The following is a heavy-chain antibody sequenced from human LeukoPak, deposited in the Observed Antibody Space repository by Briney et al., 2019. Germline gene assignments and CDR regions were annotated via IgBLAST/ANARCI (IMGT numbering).Heavy chain of an antibody. CDR1: GFTFSSYE. CDR2: MGSSGSTI. V-gene: IGHV3-48*03. Sequence: GGSLRLSCAASGFTFSSYEINWVRQAPGKGLEWVSHMGSSGSTIYYAGSVKGRFTISRDNAKNSLYLQMNSLRAEDTAVYYCARDQAGRHSDYWGQGTLVTVSS. J-gene: IGHJ4*02. CDR3: ARDQAGRHSDY. D-gene: IGHD6-13*01.